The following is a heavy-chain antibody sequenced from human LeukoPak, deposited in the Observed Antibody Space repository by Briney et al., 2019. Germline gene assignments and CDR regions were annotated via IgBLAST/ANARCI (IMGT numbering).Heavy chain of an antibody. D-gene: IGHD3-22*01. CDR3: AGDRYYNDSSGYPIDYYYMDV. Sequence: PSETLSLTCTVSSGSFSAYYWNWIRQPPGKGLEWIGRIYTSGSTNYNPSLKSRVTISVDTSKNQFSLKLSSVTAADTAVYYCAGDRYYNDSSGYPIDYYYMDVWGKGTTVTVSS. CDR1: SGSFSAYY. CDR2: IYTSGST. J-gene: IGHJ6*03. V-gene: IGHV4-4*08.